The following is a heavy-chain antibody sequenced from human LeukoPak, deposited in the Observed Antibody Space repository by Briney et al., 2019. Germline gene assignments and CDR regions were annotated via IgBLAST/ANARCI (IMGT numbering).Heavy chain of an antibody. Sequence: PGGSLRLSCAASGFTFSSYSMNWVRQAPGKGLEWVSHITASGTAMFYADSVKGRFTISRDNAKNSLYLQMNSLRDEDTAVYYCAREGPRGNSQFDYWGQGTLVTVSS. D-gene: IGHD2/OR15-2a*01. CDR2: ITASGTAM. J-gene: IGHJ4*02. CDR3: AREGPRGNSQFDY. CDR1: GFTFSSYS. V-gene: IGHV3-48*02.